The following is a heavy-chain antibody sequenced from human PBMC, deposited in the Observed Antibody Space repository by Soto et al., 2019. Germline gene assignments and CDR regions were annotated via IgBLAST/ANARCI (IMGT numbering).Heavy chain of an antibody. CDR3: TRNDAFDI. CDR2: IKTKSDGGPT. J-gene: IGHJ3*02. V-gene: IGHV3-15*07. CDR1: GFTFSSVW. Sequence: EVQLVESGGGLVKPGGSLRLSCVGSGFTFSSVWMNWVRQAPGKGLEWVGRIKTKSDGGPTDYAAPVKGRFTISRDDSKNTVYLQMNSLNTEDTALYYCTRNDAFDIWGQGTMVTVSS.